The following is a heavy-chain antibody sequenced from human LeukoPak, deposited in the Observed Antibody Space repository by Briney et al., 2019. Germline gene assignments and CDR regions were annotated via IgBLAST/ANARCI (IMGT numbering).Heavy chain of an antibody. CDR1: GGSVSSGSYY. D-gene: IGHD3-22*01. J-gene: IGHJ4*02. V-gene: IGHV4-61*01. Sequence: PSETLSLTCTVSGGSVSSGSYYWSWIRQPPGKGPEWIGYIYYSGSTNYNPSLKSRVTISVDMSKNQFSLKLSSVTAADTAVYYCASYSYYYDSSGYFDYWGQGTLVTVSS. CDR2: IYYSGST. CDR3: ASYSYYYDSSGYFDY.